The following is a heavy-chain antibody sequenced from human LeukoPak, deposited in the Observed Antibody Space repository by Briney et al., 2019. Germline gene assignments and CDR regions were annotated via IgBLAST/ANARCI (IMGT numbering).Heavy chain of an antibody. Sequence: GGSLRLSCAASGFTFSSNWMSWVRQAPGKGLEWVANIKQDGNEKYYVDSVKGRFTISRDNAKNSLYLQMNSLRAEDTAVYYCARDGGGMDVWGQGTTVTVSS. CDR1: GFTFSSNW. CDR2: IKQDGNEK. V-gene: IGHV3-7*01. J-gene: IGHJ6*02. CDR3: ARDGGGMDV. D-gene: IGHD3-3*01.